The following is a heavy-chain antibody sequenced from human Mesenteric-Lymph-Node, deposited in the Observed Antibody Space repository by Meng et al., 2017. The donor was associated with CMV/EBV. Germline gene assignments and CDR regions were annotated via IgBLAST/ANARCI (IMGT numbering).Heavy chain of an antibody. CDR3: GSLQNFDY. V-gene: IGHV1-69*10. J-gene: IGHJ4*02. CDR2: IIPILGIA. CDR1: GYTFTGYY. D-gene: IGHD4-11*01. Sequence: SVKVSCKTSGYTFTGYYIHWVRQAPGQGLEWMGGIIPILGIANYAQKFQGRVTITADKSTSTAYMELSSLRSEDTAVYYCGSLQNFDYWGQGTLVTVSS.